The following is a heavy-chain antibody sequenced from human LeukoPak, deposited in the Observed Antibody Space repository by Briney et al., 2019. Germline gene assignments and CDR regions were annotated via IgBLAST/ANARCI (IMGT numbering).Heavy chain of an antibody. CDR2: ISGSGGST. CDR3: AKDSRDIVATRDNVFDY. Sequence: GGSLRLSCAASGFTFSSYAMSWVRQAPGKGLEWVSAISGSGGSTYYADSVKGRFTISRDNSKNTLYLQMNSLRAEDTAVYYCAKDSRDIVATRDNVFDYWGQGTLVTVSS. D-gene: IGHD5-12*01. CDR1: GFTFSSYA. J-gene: IGHJ4*02. V-gene: IGHV3-23*01.